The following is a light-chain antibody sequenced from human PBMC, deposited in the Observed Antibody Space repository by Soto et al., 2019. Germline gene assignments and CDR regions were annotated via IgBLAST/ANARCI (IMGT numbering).Light chain of an antibody. J-gene: IGKJ5*01. CDR1: QDISKN. CDR2: GAY. Sequence: IQMTQSPSSLSASVGDRVTITCQASQDISKNLNWYQQKPGKAPKLLIYGAYSLQTGVPSRFNGSGSATHFPLTISSLQPDDMATYYCQQYDNLLPITFGQGTRLEIK. V-gene: IGKV1-33*01. CDR3: QQYDNLLPIT.